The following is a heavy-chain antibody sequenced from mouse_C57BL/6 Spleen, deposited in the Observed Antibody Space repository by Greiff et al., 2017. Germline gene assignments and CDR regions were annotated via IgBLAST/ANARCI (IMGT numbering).Heavy chain of an antibody. Sequence: QVQLKQPGAELVKPGASVKMSCKASGYTFTSYWITWVKQRPGQGLEWIGDIYPGSGSTNYNEKFKSKATLTVDTSSSTAYMQLSSLTSEDSAVYYCAKGDYYGSRAYAMDYWGQGTSVTVSS. D-gene: IGHD1-1*01. CDR2: IYPGSGST. V-gene: IGHV1-55*01. J-gene: IGHJ4*01. CDR3: AKGDYYGSRAYAMDY. CDR1: GYTFTSYW.